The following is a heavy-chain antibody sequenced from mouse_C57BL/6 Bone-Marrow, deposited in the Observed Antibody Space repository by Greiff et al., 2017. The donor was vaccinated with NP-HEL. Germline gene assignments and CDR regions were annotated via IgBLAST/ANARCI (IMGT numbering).Heavy chain of an antibody. V-gene: IGHV5-17*01. CDR1: GFTFSDYG. CDR3: ARYGNYVYAMDY. CDR2: IGRGSSTI. D-gene: IGHD2-1*01. J-gene: IGHJ4*01. Sequence: VQLKQSGGGLVKPGGSLKLSCAASGFTFSDYGMHWVRQAPEKGLEWVAYIGRGSSTIYYASKFKGQFTISRDKAKNTLFLQMTSLRSEDTAMYYCARYGNYVYAMDYWGQGTSVTVSS.